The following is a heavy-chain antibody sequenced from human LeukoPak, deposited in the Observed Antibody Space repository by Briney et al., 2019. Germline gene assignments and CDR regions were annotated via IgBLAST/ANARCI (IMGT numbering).Heavy chain of an antibody. V-gene: IGHV4-31*03. D-gene: IGHD2-2*01. CDR1: GGSISSGGYY. CDR3: ARARNERPAEGYYYGMDV. CDR2: IYYSGST. Sequence: AQTLSLTCTVSGGSISSGGYYCSWIRQHPGKGLEWIVYIYYSGSTYYNPSLKSRVTISVDTSKDQFSLKLSSVTAADTAVYYCARARNERPAEGYYYGMDVWGQGTTVTVSS. J-gene: IGHJ6*02.